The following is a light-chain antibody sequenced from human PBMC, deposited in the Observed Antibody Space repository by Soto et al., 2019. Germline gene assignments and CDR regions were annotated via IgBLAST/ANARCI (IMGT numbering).Light chain of an antibody. J-gene: IGKJ2*01. CDR3: QRRSDWPPYT. V-gene: IGKV3-11*01. CDR2: DAS. CDR1: HSVSTS. Sequence: IVLTQSPGTLSLTPGERATLSCRTSHSVSTSLNCYQQKPGQAPKLLIYDASYRTSDIPARFSGSESGTDFTLTIDSLEPEGSEVYFCQRRSDWPPYTFGQGTRLEI.